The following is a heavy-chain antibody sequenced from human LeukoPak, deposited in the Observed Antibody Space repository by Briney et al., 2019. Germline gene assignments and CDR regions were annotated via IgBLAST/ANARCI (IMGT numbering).Heavy chain of an antibody. CDR2: IYYSGST. J-gene: IGHJ4*02. Sequence: SETLSLTCTVSGGSISSGGYYWSWIRQHPGKGLEWIGYIYYSGSTYYNPSLKSRVTISVDTSKNQFSLKLSSVTAADTAVYYWARGGGGSFIGGSHYYFDYGGQGPLVTVSS. V-gene: IGHV4-31*03. CDR1: GGSISSGGYY. CDR3: ARGGGGSFIGGSHYYFDY. D-gene: IGHD1-26*01.